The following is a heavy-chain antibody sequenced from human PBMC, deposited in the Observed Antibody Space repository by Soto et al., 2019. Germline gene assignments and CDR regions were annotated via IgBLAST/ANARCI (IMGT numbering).Heavy chain of an antibody. J-gene: IGHJ6*02. CDR2: ISAYNGNT. CDR1: GYTFTSYG. CDR3: ARVYDSSGYYDYYYYGMDV. D-gene: IGHD3-22*01. Sequence: ASVKVSCKASGYTFTSYGISWVRQAPGQGLEWMGWISAYNGNTNYAQKLQGRVTMTTDTSTSTAYMELRSLRSDDTAVYYCARVYDSSGYYDYYYYGMDVWGQGTTVTVSS. V-gene: IGHV1-18*04.